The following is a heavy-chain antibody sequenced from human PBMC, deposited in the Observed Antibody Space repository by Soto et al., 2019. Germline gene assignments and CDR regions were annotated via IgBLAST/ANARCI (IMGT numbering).Heavy chain of an antibody. Sequence: PSETLSLTCTVSGDSISSSYWSWIRQPPGKGLEWIGYIYYSGSTHYNSSLKSRVTISVDTSKNQFSLKLSSVTAADTAVYYCARVEMGATILYWGQGTLVTVSS. CDR3: ARVEMGATILY. CDR1: GDSISSSY. J-gene: IGHJ4*02. D-gene: IGHD1-26*01. CDR2: IYYSGST. V-gene: IGHV4-59*01.